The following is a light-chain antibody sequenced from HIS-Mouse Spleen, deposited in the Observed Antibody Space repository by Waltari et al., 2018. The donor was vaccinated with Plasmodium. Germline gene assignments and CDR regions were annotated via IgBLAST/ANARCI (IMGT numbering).Light chain of an antibody. CDR3: QQSYSTPRCT. V-gene: IGKV1-39*01. Sequence: DIQMTQFPSSLSASVGYRVTIASRASQSISSYLNWYQQKPGKAPKPLIYAASSLPSGVPARFSGSGSGTDFTLTISSMQPEDFATYYCQQSYSTPRCTFGQGTKLEIK. J-gene: IGKJ2*02. CDR2: AAS. CDR1: QSISSY.